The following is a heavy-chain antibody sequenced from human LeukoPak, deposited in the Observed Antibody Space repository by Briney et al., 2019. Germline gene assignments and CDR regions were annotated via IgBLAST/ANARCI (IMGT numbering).Heavy chain of an antibody. D-gene: IGHD2-15*01. CDR1: GFTFSNYG. V-gene: IGHV3-33*01. J-gene: IGHJ4*02. CDR2: IWYDGSNK. Sequence: GGSLRLSCAASGFTFSNYGMHWVRQAPGKGLEWVAVIWYDGSNKYYADAVKGRFTISRDNSKNTLYLQMNSLRAEDTAVYYCARDYGSCPGDYWGQGTLVTVSS. CDR3: ARDYGSCPGDY.